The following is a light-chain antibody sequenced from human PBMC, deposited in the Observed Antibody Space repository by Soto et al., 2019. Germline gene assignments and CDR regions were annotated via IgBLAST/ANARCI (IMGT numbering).Light chain of an antibody. Sequence: EIVLTQSPGTLSLSPGEGATLSCRASQSVSSYLAWYQQKPGQAPRLLIYDAANRATGIPARFSGSGSGTDFTLTISSLEPEDFAVYYCQRRANSWTFGQGTKVDIK. V-gene: IGKV3-11*01. CDR3: QRRANSWT. CDR1: QSVSSY. J-gene: IGKJ1*01. CDR2: DAA.